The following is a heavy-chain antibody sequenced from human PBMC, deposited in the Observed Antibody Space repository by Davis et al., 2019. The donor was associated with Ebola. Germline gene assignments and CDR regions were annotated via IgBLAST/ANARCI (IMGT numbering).Heavy chain of an antibody. V-gene: IGHV1-18*01. D-gene: IGHD3-10*01. J-gene: IGHJ5*02. CDR1: GYNFNNYF. Sequence: ASVKVSCKASGYNFNNYFITWVRQAPGQGLEWVGWVSGYNGHTNYAQRFLGRVTMTIDSSTTTAYMDLESLRSDDTAVYYCARGGPSFSPNWFDPWGQGTLVTVSS. CDR3: ARGGPSFSPNWFDP. CDR2: VSGYNGHT.